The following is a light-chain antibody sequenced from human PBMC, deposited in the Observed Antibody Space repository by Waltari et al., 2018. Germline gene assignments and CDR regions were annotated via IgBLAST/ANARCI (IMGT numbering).Light chain of an antibody. CDR2: TGS. V-gene: IGKV1-12*01. CDR1: QDIATW. J-gene: IGKJ4*01. Sequence: DIQMTQSPSSVSASVGYRVTISCRAGQDIATWLGWYQQKIGKAPKLLIYTGSSLQSGVPPRFSGSGSGTDFTLTISRLQPEDSATYYCQQTTSFPLTFGGGTKVEIK. CDR3: QQTTSFPLT.